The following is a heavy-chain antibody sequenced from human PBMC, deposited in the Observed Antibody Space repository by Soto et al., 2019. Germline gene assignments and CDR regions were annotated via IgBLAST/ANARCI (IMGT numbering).Heavy chain of an antibody. V-gene: IGHV3-48*01. CDR3: ARDPAAYYDFWSGPFFDY. Sequence: GGSLRLSCAASGFTFSSYSMNWVRQAPGKGLEWVSYISSSSSTIYYADSVKGRFTISRDNAKNSLYLQMNSLRAEDTAVYYCARDPAAYYDFWSGPFFDYWGQGTLVTVSS. CDR2: ISSSSSTI. D-gene: IGHD3-3*01. J-gene: IGHJ4*02. CDR1: GFTFSSYS.